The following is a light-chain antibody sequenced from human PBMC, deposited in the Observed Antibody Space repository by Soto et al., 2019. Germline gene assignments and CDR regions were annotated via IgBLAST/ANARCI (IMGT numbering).Light chain of an antibody. J-gene: IGKJ4*01. CDR1: QSVSSY. V-gene: IGKV3-11*01. CDR3: QHRSHWPLT. CDR2: DAS. Sequence: EIVLTQSPATLSLSPGERATLSCRASQSVSSYLAWYQQKPGQAPRLLIYDASNRATGIPARFSGSGSGTDFTLTISSLEPEDFAVDYSQHRSHWPLTFRART.